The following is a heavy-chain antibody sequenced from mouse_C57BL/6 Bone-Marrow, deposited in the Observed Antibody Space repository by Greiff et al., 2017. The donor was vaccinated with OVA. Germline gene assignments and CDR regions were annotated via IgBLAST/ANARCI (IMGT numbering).Heavy chain of an antibody. CDR2: IWSGGST. CDR1: GFSLTSYG. V-gene: IGHV2-2*01. J-gene: IGHJ2*01. CDR3: ARNWGY. Sequence: QVQLQQSGPGLVQPSQSLSITCTVSGFSLTSYGVHWVRQSPGKGLEWLGVIWSGGSTDYNAAFISRLSISKDNSKSQVFFKMNSLQAYDTAIYYCARNWGYWGQGTTLTVSS.